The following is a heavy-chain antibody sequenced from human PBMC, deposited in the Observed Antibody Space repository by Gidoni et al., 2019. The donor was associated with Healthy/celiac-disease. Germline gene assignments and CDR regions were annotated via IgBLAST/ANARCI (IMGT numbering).Heavy chain of an antibody. CDR1: GGSISSSY. Sequence: QVQLQESGPGLVKPSETLSLTCTVSGGSISSSYWSWIRQPPGKGLEWIGYIYYSGSTNYNPSLKSRVTISVYTSKNQFSLKLSSVTAADTAVYYCARHRGYSYGTPYYYYMDVWGKGTTVTVSS. CDR2: IYYSGST. J-gene: IGHJ6*03. CDR3: ARHRGYSYGTPYYYYMDV. V-gene: IGHV4-59*08. D-gene: IGHD5-18*01.